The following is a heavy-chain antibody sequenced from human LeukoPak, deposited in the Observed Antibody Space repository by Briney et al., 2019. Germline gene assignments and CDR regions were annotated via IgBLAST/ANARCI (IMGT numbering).Heavy chain of an antibody. CDR1: GFTFSDYY. CDR3: ARESGSGWYYYYYYMDV. V-gene: IGHV3-11*01. CDR2: ISSSGSTI. D-gene: IGHD6-19*01. J-gene: IGHJ6*03. Sequence: GRSLRLSCAASGFTFSDYYMSWIRQAPGKGLEWVSYISSSGSTIYYADSVKGRFTISRDNAKNSLYLQMNSLRAEDTAVYYCARESGSGWYYYYYYMDVWGKGTTVTISS.